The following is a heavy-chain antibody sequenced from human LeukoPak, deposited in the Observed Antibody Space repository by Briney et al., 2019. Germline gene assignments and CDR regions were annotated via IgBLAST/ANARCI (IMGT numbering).Heavy chain of an antibody. CDR3: VREGEGPLSKDFDY. J-gene: IGHJ4*02. CDR2: IGPHSTFT. V-gene: IGHV1-2*02. D-gene: IGHD2/OR15-2a*01. CDR1: GFTFTDHC. Sequence: ASMKVSCKSSGFTFTDHCIYWVRQGPGQGLEWMGYIGPHSTFTSSPQEFQGRVTMTRDASMSTAYMELTRLTSDDTAVYYCVREGEGPLSKDFDYWGQGTLVTVSS.